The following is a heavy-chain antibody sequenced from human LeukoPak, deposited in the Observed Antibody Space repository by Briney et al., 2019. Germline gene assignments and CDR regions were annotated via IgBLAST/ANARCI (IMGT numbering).Heavy chain of an antibody. CDR3: ARGYCSSTGCWFDP. J-gene: IGHJ5*02. CDR1: GGSFSGYY. Sequence: KPSETLSLTCAVYGGSFSGYYWSWIRQPPGKGREWIGEINHSGSTNYNPSLKSRVTISVDTSKSQFSLKLSSVTAADTAVYYCARGYCSSTGCWFDPWGQGTLVTVSS. V-gene: IGHV4-34*01. CDR2: INHSGST. D-gene: IGHD2-2*01.